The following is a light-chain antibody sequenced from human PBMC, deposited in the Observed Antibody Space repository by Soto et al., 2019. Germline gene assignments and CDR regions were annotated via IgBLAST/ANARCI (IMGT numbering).Light chain of an antibody. CDR1: QSISSY. J-gene: IGKJ2*01. CDR3: QQSYSTPYT. CDR2: AAS. V-gene: IGKV1-39*01. Sequence: DIQMTQSPSSLSASVGDRVTITCRASQSISSYLNWYQQKPGKAPKLLIYAASSLQSGVPSRFSGSGAGTDFTLNISSVHSEDFATYYGQQSYSTPYTFGQGTKLEIK.